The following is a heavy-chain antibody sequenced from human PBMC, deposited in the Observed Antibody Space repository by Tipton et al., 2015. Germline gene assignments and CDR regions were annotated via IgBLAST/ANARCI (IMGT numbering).Heavy chain of an antibody. D-gene: IGHD3-9*01. J-gene: IGHJ4*02. Sequence: TLSLTCTVSSGSISRSYWSWIRQLPGKGLEWIGYIFYDGSTNYNPSLKSRLTISVDTSKNQFSLRLSSVTAADTAVYYCACQDYDSLTRDYQTVDYWGQGTLVTVSS. CDR2: IFYDGST. V-gene: IGHV4-59*07. CDR3: ACQDYDSLTRDYQTVDY. CDR1: SGSISRSY.